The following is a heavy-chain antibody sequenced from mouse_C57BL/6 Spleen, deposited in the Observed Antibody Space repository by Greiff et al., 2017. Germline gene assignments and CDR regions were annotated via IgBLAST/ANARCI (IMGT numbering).Heavy chain of an antibody. CDR1: GYTFTSYW. D-gene: IGHD1-1*01. Sequence: QVQLQQPGAELVKPGASVKLSCKASGYTFTSYWMHWVKQRPGQGLEWIGMIHPNSGSTNYNEKFKSKATLTVDKSSSTAYMQLSSLTSEDSAVYYCARSCSSYYCDYWGQGTTLTVSS. CDR3: ARSCSSYYCDY. V-gene: IGHV1-64*01. J-gene: IGHJ2*01. CDR2: IHPNSGST.